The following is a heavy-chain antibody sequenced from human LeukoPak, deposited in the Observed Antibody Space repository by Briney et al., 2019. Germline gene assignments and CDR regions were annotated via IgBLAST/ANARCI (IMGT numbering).Heavy chain of an antibody. CDR2: INHSGTT. V-gene: IGHV4-38-2*02. CDR3: ASLKSDILTGYYFPYYYMDV. J-gene: IGHJ6*03. D-gene: IGHD3-9*01. Sequence: SETLSLTCTVSGYSISSGYYWGWIRPPPGKGLEWIGEINHSGTTNYNSSLKSRVTISVDTSKNQFSMKLSSVTAADTAVYYCASLKSDILTGYYFPYYYMDVWGKGTTVTISS. CDR1: GYSISSGYY.